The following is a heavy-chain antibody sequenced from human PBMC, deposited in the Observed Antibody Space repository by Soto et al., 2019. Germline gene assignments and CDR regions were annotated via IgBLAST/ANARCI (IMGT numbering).Heavy chain of an antibody. CDR2: TRNKANSYTT. CDR3: ARGFGSG. D-gene: IGHD6-19*01. CDR1: GFTFSDHY. V-gene: IGHV3-72*01. J-gene: IGHJ4*02. Sequence: EVQLVESGGGLVQPGGSLRLSCAASGFTFSDHYMDWVRQAPGKGLEWVGRTRNKANSYTTEYAASVKGRFTISRDDSKNSLYLQMNSLKTEDTAVYYCARGFGSGWGQGTLVTVSS.